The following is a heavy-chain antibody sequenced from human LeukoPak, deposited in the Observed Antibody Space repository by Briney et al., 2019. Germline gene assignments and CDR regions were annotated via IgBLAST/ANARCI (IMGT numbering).Heavy chain of an antibody. CDR1: GFTFSSYE. J-gene: IGHJ4*02. CDR2: ISSSGSTI. CDR3: AKGQERESRLDS. V-gene: IGHV3-48*03. Sequence: PGGSLRLSCAASGFTFSSYEMNWVRQAPGKGLEWVSYISSSGSTIYYADSVKGRFTISRDNAKNSLYLQMNSLRAEDTALYYCAKGQERESRLDSWGQGTLVTVSS. D-gene: IGHD1-1*01.